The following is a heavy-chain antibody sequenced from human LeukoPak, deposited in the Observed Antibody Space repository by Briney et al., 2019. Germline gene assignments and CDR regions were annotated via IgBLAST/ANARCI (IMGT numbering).Heavy chain of an antibody. V-gene: IGHV1-24*01. CDR1: GYTLTELS. CDR2: FDPEDGET. Sequence: ASVKVPCKVSGYTLTELSMHWVRQAPGKGLEWMGGFDPEDGETIYAQKFQGRVTMTEDTSTDTAYMELSSLRSEDTAVYYCATARVGSSSWYNWFDPWGQGTLVTVSS. J-gene: IGHJ5*02. D-gene: IGHD6-13*01. CDR3: ATARVGSSSWYNWFDP.